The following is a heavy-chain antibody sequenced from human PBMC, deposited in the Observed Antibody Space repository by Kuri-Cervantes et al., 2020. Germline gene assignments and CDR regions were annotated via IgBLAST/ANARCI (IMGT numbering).Heavy chain of an antibody. CDR3: AKEEGERLLPFDY. Sequence: GESLKISFSGFGFTFSSYAMSWVRQAPGKGLEWVSAISGSGGSTYYADSVKGRFTISRDNSKNTLYLQMNSLRAEDTAVYYCAKEEGERLLPFDYWGQGTLVTVSS. D-gene: IGHD1-26*01. CDR2: ISGSGGST. CDR1: GFTFSSYA. J-gene: IGHJ4*02. V-gene: IGHV3-23*01.